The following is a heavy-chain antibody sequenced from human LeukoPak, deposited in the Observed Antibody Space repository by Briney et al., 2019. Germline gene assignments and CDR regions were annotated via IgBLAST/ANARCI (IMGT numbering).Heavy chain of an antibody. CDR3: ARDSRAGSGSRPHD. V-gene: IGHV1-69*13. D-gene: IGHD3-10*01. J-gene: IGHJ4*02. Sequence: SVKVSCKASGGTFSSYAISWVRQAPGQGLEWMRGIIPIFGTANYAQKFQGRVTITADESTSTAYMELSSLRSEDTAVYYCARDSRAGSGSRPHDWGQGTLVTVSS. CDR2: IIPIFGTA. CDR1: GGTFSSYA.